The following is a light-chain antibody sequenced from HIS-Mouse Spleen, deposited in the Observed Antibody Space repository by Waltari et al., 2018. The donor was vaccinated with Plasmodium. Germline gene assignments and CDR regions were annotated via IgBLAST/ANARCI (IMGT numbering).Light chain of an antibody. J-gene: IGLJ3*02. CDR2: EDN. Sequence: SYELTQPPSASVSPGQTVRITCSGDALPKKYAYWYQQKSGQAPVLVIYEDNKRPSGIPESFSGSSSGTMATLTISGAQVEDEADYYCYSTDSSGNHRVFGGGTKLTVL. V-gene: IGLV3-10*01. CDR1: ALPKKY. CDR3: YSTDSSGNHRV.